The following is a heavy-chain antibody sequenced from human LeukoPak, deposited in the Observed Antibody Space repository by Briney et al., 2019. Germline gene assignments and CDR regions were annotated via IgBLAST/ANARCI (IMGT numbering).Heavy chain of an antibody. D-gene: IGHD3-10*01. Sequence: ASVTVSCTASGGTFSSYAISWVRQAPGQGLEWMGGIIPIFGTANYAQKFQGRVTITADESTSTAYMELSSLRSEDTAVYYCARGVRESGLFDPWGQGTLVIVSS. V-gene: IGHV1-69*13. CDR1: GGTFSSYA. J-gene: IGHJ5*02. CDR3: ARGVRESGLFDP. CDR2: IIPIFGTA.